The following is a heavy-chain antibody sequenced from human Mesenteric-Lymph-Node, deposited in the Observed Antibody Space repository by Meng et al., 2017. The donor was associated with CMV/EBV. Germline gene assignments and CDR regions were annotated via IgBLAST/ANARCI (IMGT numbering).Heavy chain of an antibody. J-gene: IGHJ4*02. V-gene: IGHV3-7*01. D-gene: IGHD2-15*01. CDR2: MKQDGSEK. CDR3: TSSQEGTYCWDY. Sequence: GESLKISCAASGFTFSSYWMSWVRQAPGKGLEWVANMKQDGSEKYYVDSVKGRFTISRDNAKNSLYLQMNSLRVEDTAMYYCTSSQEGTYCWDYWGQGTLVTVSS. CDR1: GFTFSSYW.